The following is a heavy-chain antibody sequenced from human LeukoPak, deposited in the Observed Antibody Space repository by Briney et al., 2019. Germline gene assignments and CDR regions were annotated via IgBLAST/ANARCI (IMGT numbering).Heavy chain of an antibody. CDR2: ISAYNGNT. Sequence: ASVKVSCKASGYTFTSYGISWVRQAPGQGLEWMGWISAYNGNTNYAQKLQGRATMTTDTSTSTAYMELRSLRSEDTAVYYCARAGCSSTSCPTEFDYWGQGTLVTVSS. CDR1: GYTFTSYG. D-gene: IGHD2-2*01. V-gene: IGHV1-18*01. CDR3: ARAGCSSTSCPTEFDY. J-gene: IGHJ4*02.